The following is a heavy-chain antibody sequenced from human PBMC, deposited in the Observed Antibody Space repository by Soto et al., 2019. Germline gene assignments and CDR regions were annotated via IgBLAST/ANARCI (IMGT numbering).Heavy chain of an antibody. CDR1: GGSISSGDYY. Sequence: SETLSLTCTVSGGSISSGDYYWSWSRQPPGKGLEWIGYIYYSGSTYYNPSLKSRVTISVDTSKNQFSLKLSSVTAADTAVYYCARAGGPPPEYYYDSSGYPFDPWGQGTLVTVSS. V-gene: IGHV4-30-4*01. J-gene: IGHJ5*02. CDR2: IYYSGST. CDR3: ARAGGPPPEYYYDSSGYPFDP. D-gene: IGHD3-22*01.